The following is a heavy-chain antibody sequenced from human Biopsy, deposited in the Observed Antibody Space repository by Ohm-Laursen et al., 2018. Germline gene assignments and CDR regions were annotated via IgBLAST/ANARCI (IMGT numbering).Heavy chain of an antibody. D-gene: IGHD5-12*01. CDR1: GKTFSDYY. CDR3: ARVAGGYAYYYGMDV. CDR2: IYYEGIT. J-gene: IGHJ6*02. V-gene: IGHV4-38-2*01. Sequence: SQTLSLTCEVYGKTFSDYYWGWIRQPPGKGLEWIGNIYYEGITYYNPSLKSRVAMSVDTSKNQFSLRLTSVTAADTAVYYCARVAGGYAYYYGMDVWGQGTTVIVSS.